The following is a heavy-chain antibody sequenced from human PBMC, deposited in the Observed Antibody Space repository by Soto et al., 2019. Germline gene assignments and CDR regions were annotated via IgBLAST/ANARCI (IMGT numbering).Heavy chain of an antibody. J-gene: IGHJ6*02. D-gene: IGHD4-4*01. Sequence: GGSLRLSCAASGFTFSSYAMSWVRQAPGKGLEWVSAISGSGGSTYYADSVKGRFTISRDNSKNTLYLQMNSLRAEDTAVYYCAKDTRCYSNYVAFVDVMDVWGQGTTVT. CDR2: ISGSGGST. CDR1: GFTFSSYA. V-gene: IGHV3-23*01. CDR3: AKDTRCYSNYVAFVDVMDV.